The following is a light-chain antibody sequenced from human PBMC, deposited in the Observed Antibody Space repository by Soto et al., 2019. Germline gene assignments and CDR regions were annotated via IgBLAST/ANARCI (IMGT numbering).Light chain of an antibody. J-gene: IGKJ5*01. V-gene: IGKV3-20*01. CDR3: QQYGSSPIT. Sequence: LTQSPDTLSLSPEERATHSCRARQSVSSDYLACYQQKPGHAPRLLIYGPSSRATGIPDRFSGSGSGTDFALTISRLEPEDFAVYYCQQYGSSPITFGQGTRLEIK. CDR2: GPS. CDR1: QSVSSDY.